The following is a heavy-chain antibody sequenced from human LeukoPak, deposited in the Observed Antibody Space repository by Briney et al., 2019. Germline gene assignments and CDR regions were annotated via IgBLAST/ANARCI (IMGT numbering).Heavy chain of an antibody. J-gene: IGHJ5*02. D-gene: IGHD1-26*01. CDR1: GYTFTSYA. CDR2: INAGNGNT. V-gene: IGHV1-3*01. CDR3: ARVTVGASSRFDP. Sequence: ASVNVSCTASGYTFTSYAMHWVRQAPGQRLEWMGWINAGNGNTKYSQKFQGRVTITRDTSASTAYMELSSLRSEDTAVYYCARVTVGASSRFDPWGQGTLVTVSS.